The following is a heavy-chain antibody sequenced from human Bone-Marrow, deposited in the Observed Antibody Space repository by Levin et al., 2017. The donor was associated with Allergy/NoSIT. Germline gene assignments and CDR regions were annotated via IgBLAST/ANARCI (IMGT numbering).Heavy chain of an antibody. J-gene: IGHJ4*02. Sequence: SETLSLTCAVYGGSFSGYYWSWIRQPPGKGLEWIGEINHSGSTNYNPSLKSRVTISVDTSKNQFSLKLSSVTAADTAVYYCARRRFLRFLEWVPYFDYWGQGTLVTVSS. CDR1: GGSFSGYY. CDR2: INHSGST. V-gene: IGHV4-34*01. D-gene: IGHD3-3*01. CDR3: ARRRFLRFLEWVPYFDY.